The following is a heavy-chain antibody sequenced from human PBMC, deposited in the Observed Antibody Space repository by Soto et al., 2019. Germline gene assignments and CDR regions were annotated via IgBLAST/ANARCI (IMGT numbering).Heavy chain of an antibody. CDR1: GGSFSGYY. J-gene: IGHJ4*02. V-gene: IGHV4-34*01. CDR3: AREGGASGYDFWSGYYNYFDY. D-gene: IGHD3-3*01. Sequence: QVQLQQWGAGLLKPSETLSLTCAVYGGSFSGYYWSWIRQPPGKGLEWIGEINHSGSTNYNPSLTGRLTISVDTSKNQFSLKLSSVTAADTAVYYCAREGGASGYDFWSGYYNYFDYWGQGTLVTVSS. CDR2: INHSGST.